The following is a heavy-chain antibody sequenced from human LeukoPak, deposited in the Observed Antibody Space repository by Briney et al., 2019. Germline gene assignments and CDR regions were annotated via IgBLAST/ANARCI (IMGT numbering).Heavy chain of an antibody. CDR2: FDPEDGET. CDR1: GYTLTELS. CDR3: ASFSGSYVPNDY. V-gene: IGHV1-24*01. Sequence: ASVKVSCKVSGYTLTELSMHWVRQAPGKGLEWMGGFDPEDGETIYAQKFQGRVTMTEDTSTDTAYMELSSLRAEDTAVYYCASFSGSYVPNDYWGQGTLVTVSS. D-gene: IGHD3-10*01. J-gene: IGHJ4*02.